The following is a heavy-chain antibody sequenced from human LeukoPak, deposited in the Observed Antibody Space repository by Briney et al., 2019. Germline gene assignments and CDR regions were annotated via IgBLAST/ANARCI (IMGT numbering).Heavy chain of an antibody. CDR2: IYYDGSNN. J-gene: IGHJ4*02. CDR1: GFTFNSFG. CDR3: AAVSVDYGDSSFDF. D-gene: IGHD4-17*01. Sequence: GGSLRLSCAASGFTFNSFGIHWVRQAPGKGLEWVAVIYYDGSNNFYSDSVKGRFTISRDNSKNTVFLQMSSLRAEDTALYYCAAVSVDYGDSSFDFWGQGTLVTVSS. V-gene: IGHV3-30*12.